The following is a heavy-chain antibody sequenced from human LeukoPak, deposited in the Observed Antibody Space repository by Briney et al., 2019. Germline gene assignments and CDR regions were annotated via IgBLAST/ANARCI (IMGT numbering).Heavy chain of an antibody. CDR1: GGSISSYY. J-gene: IGHJ3*02. V-gene: IGHV4-59*01. CDR3: AGDADGAFDI. CDR2: IYYSGST. Sequence: SETPSLTCTVSGGSISSYYWSWIRQPPGKGLEWIGYIYYSGSTNYNPSLKSRVTISVDTSKNQFSLKLSSVTAADTAVYYCAGDADGAFDIWGQGTMVTVSS.